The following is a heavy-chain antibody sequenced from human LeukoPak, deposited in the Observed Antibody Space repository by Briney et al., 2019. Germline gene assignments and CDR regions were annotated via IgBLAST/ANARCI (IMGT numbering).Heavy chain of an antibody. J-gene: IGHJ4*02. CDR3: VASLPYDILTGYLVY. Sequence: ASVKVSCKVSGYTLTELSMHWVRQAPGKGLEWMGGFDPEDGETIYAQKFQGRVTMTEDTSTDTAYMELSSLRSEDTAVYYCVASLPYDILTGYLVYWGQGTLVTVSS. V-gene: IGHV1-24*01. CDR1: GYTLTELS. D-gene: IGHD3-9*01. CDR2: FDPEDGET.